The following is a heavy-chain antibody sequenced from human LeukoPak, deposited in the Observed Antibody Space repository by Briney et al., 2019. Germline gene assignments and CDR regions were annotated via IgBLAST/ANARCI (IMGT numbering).Heavy chain of an antibody. D-gene: IGHD3-10*01. Sequence: GGSLRLSCAASGFTFDDYGMSWVRQVPGKGLEWVSGIHWNGGSTRYADSVKGQFIISRDNAKNSLYLQVNSLRAEETALYYCARGDYHGSGRTYFDYWGQGTLVTVSS. CDR2: IHWNGGST. J-gene: IGHJ4*02. CDR3: ARGDYHGSGRTYFDY. CDR1: GFTFDDYG. V-gene: IGHV3-20*04.